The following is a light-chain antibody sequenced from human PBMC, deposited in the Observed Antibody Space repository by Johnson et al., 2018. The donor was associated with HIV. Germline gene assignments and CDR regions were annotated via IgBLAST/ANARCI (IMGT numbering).Light chain of an antibody. Sequence: QSMLTQPPSVSAAPGQKVTISCSGSSSNIGNNYVSWYQQLPRSAPKLLIYDNNKRPSGIPDRFSGSKSDTSATLGITGLQTGDEADYYCGTWDSSLSASVFGTGTKFTVL. V-gene: IGLV1-51*01. J-gene: IGLJ1*01. CDR3: GTWDSSLSASV. CDR1: SSNIGNNY. CDR2: DNN.